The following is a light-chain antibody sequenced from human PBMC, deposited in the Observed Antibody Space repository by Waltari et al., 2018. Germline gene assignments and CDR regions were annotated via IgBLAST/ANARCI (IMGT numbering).Light chain of an antibody. Sequence: DIVLTQFPGPLSLSAGERATLSCRASPSIGKYLAWYQLRPGQAPRLLIYDAYIRAAGIPDRFSGSGSGTDFSLTISRLEPEDFAMYYCQHYVRLPVTFGQGTKVEIK. V-gene: IGKV3-20*01. J-gene: IGKJ1*01. CDR3: QHYVRLPVT. CDR2: DAY. CDR1: PSIGKY.